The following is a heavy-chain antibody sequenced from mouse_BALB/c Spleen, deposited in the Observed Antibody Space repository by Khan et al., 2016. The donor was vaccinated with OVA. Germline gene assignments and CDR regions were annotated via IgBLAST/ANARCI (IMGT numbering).Heavy chain of an antibody. CDR2: ISPGSGDT. CDR1: GFTFTDYY. CDR3: DRRNYFGYTFAY. Sequence: QVQLQQSGAELARPGASVKLSCKASGFTFTDYYINWVKQRTGQGLEWIGEISPGSGDTYYNEKFKGKATLTADKSSSTAYMQHSSVASEASAVYYCDRRNYFGYTFAYWGRGTLVSVSA. D-gene: IGHD1-2*01. J-gene: IGHJ3*01. V-gene: IGHV1-77*01.